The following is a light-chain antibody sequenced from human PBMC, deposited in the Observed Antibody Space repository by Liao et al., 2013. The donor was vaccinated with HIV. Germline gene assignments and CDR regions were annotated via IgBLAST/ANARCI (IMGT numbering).Light chain of an antibody. Sequence: SYELTQPPSVSVSPGQTARITCSGDALPKQYAYWYQQKPGQAPVLVIYKDSERPSGIPERFSGSNSGNTATLTISRVEAGDEADYYCQVWDSSSDLWVFGGGTMLTVL. CDR1: ALPKQY. CDR3: QVWDSSSDLWV. CDR2: KDS. V-gene: IGLV3-25*01. J-gene: IGLJ3*02.